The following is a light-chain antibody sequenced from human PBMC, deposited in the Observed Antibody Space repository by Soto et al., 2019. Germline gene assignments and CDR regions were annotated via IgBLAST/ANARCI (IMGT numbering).Light chain of an antibody. CDR2: GNT. CDR3: CSYAGFTTYV. Sequence: QSVLTQPPSVSGAPGQRVTISCTGSSSNIGAGYDVHWYQQRPGTAPKLLIFGNTNRPSGVPDRFSGSKSGTSASLAITGLQAEDEGDYYCCSYAGFTTYVFGSGTKVTVL. CDR1: SSNIGAGYD. V-gene: IGLV1-40*01. J-gene: IGLJ1*01.